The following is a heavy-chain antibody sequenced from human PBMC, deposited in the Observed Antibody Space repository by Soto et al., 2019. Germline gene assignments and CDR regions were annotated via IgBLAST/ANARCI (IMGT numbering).Heavy chain of an antibody. D-gene: IGHD3-16*01. CDR3: ARDTSHGVTIGGLDS. CDR2: ITDGLTK. CDR1: GFSFSNYN. Sequence: GGSLRLSCAASGFSFSNYNMNWVCQAPGKGLEWVSHITDGLTKHYADFVQGRFTISRDNDKNSLYLEMTDLRDEDTAVYSCARDTSHGVTIGGLDSWGQGTLVTVSS. V-gene: IGHV3-48*02. J-gene: IGHJ4*02.